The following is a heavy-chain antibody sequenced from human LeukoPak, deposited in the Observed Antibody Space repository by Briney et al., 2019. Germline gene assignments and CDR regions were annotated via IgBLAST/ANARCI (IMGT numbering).Heavy chain of an antibody. V-gene: IGHV1-2*02. CDR1: GYTFTGYY. CDR3: ARDDSPVSVVSAAPGGVSD. J-gene: IGHJ4*02. Sequence: GASVKVSFKASGYTFTGYYMHWVRQATGQGLEWMVWINPNSGDTDYAQKFKGRVTMTRNTSISTAYMELSRLRSDDTAVYYCARDDSPVSVVSAAPGGVSDWGQGTLVTVSS. D-gene: IGHD2-2*01. CDR2: INPNSGDT.